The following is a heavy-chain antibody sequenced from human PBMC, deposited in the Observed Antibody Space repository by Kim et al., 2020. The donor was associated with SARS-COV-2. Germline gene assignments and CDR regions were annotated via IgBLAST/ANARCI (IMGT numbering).Heavy chain of an antibody. Sequence: GGSLRLSCAASGFTFSSYSMNWVRQAPGKGLEWVSSISSSSSYIYYADSVKGRFTISRDNAKNSLYLQMNSPRAEDTAVYYCARDVVPAAQFDYWGQGTLVTVSS. CDR2: ISSSSSYI. D-gene: IGHD2-2*01. V-gene: IGHV3-21*01. CDR3: ARDVVPAAQFDY. J-gene: IGHJ4*02. CDR1: GFTFSSYS.